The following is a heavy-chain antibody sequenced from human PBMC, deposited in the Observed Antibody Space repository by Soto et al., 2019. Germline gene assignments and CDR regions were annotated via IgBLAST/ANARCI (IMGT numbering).Heavy chain of an antibody. CDR2: ISSSSSYI. CDR3: ARDLPEGPEWLPYYYYYGMDV. V-gene: IGHV3-21*01. J-gene: IGHJ6*02. D-gene: IGHD3-3*01. Sequence: PGGSLRLSCAASGFTFSSYSMNWVRQAPGKGLEWVSSISSSSSYIYYADSVKGRFTISRDNAKNSLYLQMNSLRAEDTAVYYCARDLPEGPEWLPYYYYYGMDVWGQGTTVTVSS. CDR1: GFTFSSYS.